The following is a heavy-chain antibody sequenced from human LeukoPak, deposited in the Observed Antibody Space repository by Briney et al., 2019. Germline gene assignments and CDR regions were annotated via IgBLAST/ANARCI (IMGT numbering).Heavy chain of an antibody. V-gene: IGHV3-74*01. J-gene: IGHJ4*02. Sequence: GGSLRLSCAASGFTVSDNYMSWVRQAPGKGLVWVSRINSDGSTTSYAASVKGRFTISRDTAKNTLYLQMNSLRAEDTAVYYCARGHHYYDSSAYYYWGQGTLVTVSS. CDR1: GFTVSDNY. CDR3: ARGHHYYDSSAYYY. D-gene: IGHD3-22*01. CDR2: INSDGSTT.